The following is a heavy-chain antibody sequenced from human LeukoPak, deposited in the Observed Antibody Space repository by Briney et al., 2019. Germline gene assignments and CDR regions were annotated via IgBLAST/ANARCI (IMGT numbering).Heavy chain of an antibody. CDR2: INNDGSTT. CDR1: GFTSSRYW. CDR3: ATTPGGALDN. Sequence: GGSRRLSCAASGFTSSRYWIHWVRQAPGKGLVWVSRINNDGSTTNYADSVKGRFTISRDTVKNTLYLQMHSLRVEDTAVYFCATTPGGALDNWGQGTLVTVSS. V-gene: IGHV3-74*01. D-gene: IGHD4-23*01. J-gene: IGHJ4*02.